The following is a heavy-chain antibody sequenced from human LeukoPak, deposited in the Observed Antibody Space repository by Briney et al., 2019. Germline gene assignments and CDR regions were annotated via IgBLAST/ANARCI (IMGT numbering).Heavy chain of an antibody. Sequence: GASVKVSCKASGYTFTSYDINWVRQATGQGLEWMGWMNPNSGNTGYAQNFQGRVTMTRNTSISTAYMELSSLRSEDTAVYYCARVHADTAMVTGDFDYWGQGTLVTVSS. CDR2: MNPNSGNT. CDR3: ARVHADTAMVTGDFDY. V-gene: IGHV1-8*01. CDR1: GYTFTSYD. J-gene: IGHJ4*02. D-gene: IGHD5-18*01.